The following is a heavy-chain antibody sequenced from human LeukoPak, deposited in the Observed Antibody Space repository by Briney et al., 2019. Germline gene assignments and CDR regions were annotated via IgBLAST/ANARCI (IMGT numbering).Heavy chain of an antibody. CDR1: GYTFTSYS. CDR2: ISAYNGNT. D-gene: IGHD1-26*01. J-gene: IGHJ4*02. CDR3: ARGTPNEIVGAPYY. Sequence: GASVKVSCKASGYTFTSYSISWVRQAPGQGLEWMGWISAYNGNTNYAQKLQGRVTMTTDTSTSTAYMELRSLRSDDTAVYYCARGTPNEIVGAPYYWGQGTLVTVSS. V-gene: IGHV1-18*01.